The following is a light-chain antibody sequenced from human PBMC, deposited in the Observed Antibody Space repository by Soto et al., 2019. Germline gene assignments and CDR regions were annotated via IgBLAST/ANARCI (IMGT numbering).Light chain of an antibody. CDR1: QSVSSY. V-gene: IGKV3-11*01. CDR2: DAS. J-gene: IGKJ1*01. CDR3: QQRSHLWT. Sequence: FTHSPATLALSPWEIATVSGRASQSVSSYLAWYQQKPGQAPRLLIHDASNRATGIQDRFSGSGSGTHFNLTIRSIDNQDFAVYYCQQRSHLWTFGQGTQV.